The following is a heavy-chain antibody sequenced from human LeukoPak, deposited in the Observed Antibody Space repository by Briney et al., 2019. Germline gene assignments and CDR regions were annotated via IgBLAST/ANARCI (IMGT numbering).Heavy chain of an antibody. D-gene: IGHD3-10*01. V-gene: IGHV3-7*03. CDR3: ARSYFNRNYGSGSYVY. CDR1: GFTFSSYW. J-gene: IGHJ4*02. CDR2: INQNGSEK. Sequence: GGSLRLSCAASGFTFSSYWMSWVRQGPGKGLEWVANINQNGSEKYYVDSVKGRFTISRDNAENSLYLQMNSLRAEDTALYYCARSYFNRNYGSGSYVYWGQGTLVTVSS.